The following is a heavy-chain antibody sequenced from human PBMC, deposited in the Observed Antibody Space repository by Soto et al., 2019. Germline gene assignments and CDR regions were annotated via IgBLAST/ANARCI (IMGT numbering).Heavy chain of an antibody. D-gene: IGHD6-6*01. J-gene: IGHJ6*02. CDR3: ATRHSSSPRSRRDYYYYGMDV. CDR2: IIPIFGTA. V-gene: IGHV1-69*13. Sequence: SVKVSCKASGGTFSSYAISWVRQAPGQGLEWMGGIIPIFGTANYAQKFQGRVTITADESTSTAYMELSSLRSEDTAVYYCATRHSSSPRSRRDYYYYGMDVWGQGTTVTVSS. CDR1: GGTFSSYA.